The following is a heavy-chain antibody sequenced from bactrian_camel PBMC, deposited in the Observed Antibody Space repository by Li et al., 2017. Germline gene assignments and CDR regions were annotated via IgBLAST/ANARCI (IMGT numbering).Heavy chain of an antibody. D-gene: IGHD1*01. Sequence: VQLVESGGGSVQHGGSLRLSCSASMFTYSRLCMAWFRQTPGKEREVVASLDSDGTTEYADSVKGRFTISQGNAANMVWLQMNNLKSDDTARYYCTTLPVAGLPVVDYWANGTQVTVS. J-gene: IGHJ7*01. CDR2: LDSDGTT. V-gene: IGHV3S67*01. CDR1: MFTYSRLC.